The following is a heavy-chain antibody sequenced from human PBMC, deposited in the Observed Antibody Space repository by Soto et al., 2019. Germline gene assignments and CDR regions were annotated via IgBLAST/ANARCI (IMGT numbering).Heavy chain of an antibody. CDR3: AAYKDQNYDSSGGSMDV. CDR1: GFTFTSSA. J-gene: IGHJ6*02. V-gene: IGHV1-58*02. D-gene: IGHD3-22*01. Sequence: ASVKVSCKASGFTFTSSAMQWVRQARGQRLEWIGWIVVGSGNTNYAQKFQERVTITRDMSTSTAYMELSSLRSEDTAVYYCAAYKDQNYDSSGGSMDVWGQGTTVTVSS. CDR2: IVVGSGNT.